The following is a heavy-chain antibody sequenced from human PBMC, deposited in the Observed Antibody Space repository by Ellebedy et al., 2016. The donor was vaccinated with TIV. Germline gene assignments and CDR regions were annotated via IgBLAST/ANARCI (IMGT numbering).Heavy chain of an antibody. V-gene: IGHV4-59*01. CDR2: VYYSGIT. J-gene: IGHJ6*02. CDR3: SRDLAVSYYYGMDV. CDR1: GGSMSNYY. Sequence: SETLSLXXIVSGGSMSNYYWSWIRQPPGKGLEWIGYVYYSGITNYNPSLKSRVTISVDTSKKQFSLKLSSVTAADTAVHYCSRDLAVSYYYGMDVWGQGTTVTVSS. D-gene: IGHD6-19*01.